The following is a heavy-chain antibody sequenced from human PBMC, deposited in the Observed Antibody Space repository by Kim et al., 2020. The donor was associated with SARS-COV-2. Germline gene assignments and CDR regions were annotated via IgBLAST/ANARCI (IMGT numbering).Heavy chain of an antibody. CDR2: INPSGGST. D-gene: IGHD2-2*01. J-gene: IGHJ6*02. V-gene: IGHV1-46*01. CDR1: GYTFTSYY. CDR3: ARDRSPFYCSSTSCYGGDYYYGMDV. Sequence: ASVKVSCKASGYTFTSYYMHWVRQAPGQGLEWMGIINPSGGSTSYAQKFQGRVTMTRDTSTSTVYMELSSLRSEDTAVYYCARDRSPFYCSSTSCYGGDYYYGMDVWGQGTTVTVSS.